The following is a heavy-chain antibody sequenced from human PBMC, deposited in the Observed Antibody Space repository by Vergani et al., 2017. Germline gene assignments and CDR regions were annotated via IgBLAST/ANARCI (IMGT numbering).Heavy chain of an antibody. D-gene: IGHD3-9*01. Sequence: QVQLVQSGAEVKKPGSSVKVSCKASGGTFSSYAISWVRQAPGQGLEWMGGIIPIFGTANYAQKFQGRVTITADESTGTAYMELSSLRSEDTAVYYCARGPPLYDILTGYYLYYFDYWGQGTLVTVSS. J-gene: IGHJ4*02. CDR3: ARGPPLYDILTGYYLYYFDY. CDR2: IIPIFGTA. CDR1: GGTFSSYA. V-gene: IGHV1-69*01.